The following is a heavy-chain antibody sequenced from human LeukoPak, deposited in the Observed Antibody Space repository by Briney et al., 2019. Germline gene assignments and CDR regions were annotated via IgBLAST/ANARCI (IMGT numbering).Heavy chain of an antibody. V-gene: IGHV1-8*02. D-gene: IGHD6-6*01. Sequence: ASVKVSCKASGYTFTGYYMHWVRQATGQGLEWMGWMNPNSGNTGYAQKFQGRVTMTRNTSISTAYMELSSLRSEDTAVYYCAREYIGHGLPDYWGQGTLVTVSS. CDR3: AREYIGHGLPDY. J-gene: IGHJ4*02. CDR2: MNPNSGNT. CDR1: GYTFTGYY.